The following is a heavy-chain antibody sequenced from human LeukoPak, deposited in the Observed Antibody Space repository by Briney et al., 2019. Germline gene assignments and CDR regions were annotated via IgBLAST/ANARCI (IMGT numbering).Heavy chain of an antibody. Sequence: PGAGLRLSSADPGFTFSSYVMSWVRQAPGGGLGWGSGISGGGVSTYYAGSVTGWFTISRDNPQNTLYLQMNSLRAADTAVYYCASRVGWLGPPPDNWGQGTLVTVSS. CDR2: ISGGGVST. CDR3: ASRVGWLGPPPDN. V-gene: IGHV3-23*01. J-gene: IGHJ4*02. D-gene: IGHD6-19*01. CDR1: GFTFSSYV.